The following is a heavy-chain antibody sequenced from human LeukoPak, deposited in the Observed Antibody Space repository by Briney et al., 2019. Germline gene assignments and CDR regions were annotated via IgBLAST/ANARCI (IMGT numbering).Heavy chain of an antibody. D-gene: IGHD5-12*01. J-gene: IGHJ3*02. CDR1: GYTFTSYD. Sequence: ASVKVSCEASGYTFTSYDINWVRQATGQGLEWMGWMNPNSGNTGYAQKFQGRVTIASHTSISTAHMELSSLRSEATAVYYCARGPFVSVLPRWLRASIDAFDIWGQGTMVTVSS. V-gene: IGHV1-8*03. CDR3: ARGPFVSVLPRWLRASIDAFDI. CDR2: MNPNSGNT.